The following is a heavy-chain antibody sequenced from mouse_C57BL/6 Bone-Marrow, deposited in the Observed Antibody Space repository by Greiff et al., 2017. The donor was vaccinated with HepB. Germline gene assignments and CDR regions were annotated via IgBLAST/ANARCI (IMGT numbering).Heavy chain of an antibody. CDR3: ARSKFSYYDGSSFYFDY. V-gene: IGHV7-3*01. D-gene: IGHD1-1*01. CDR1: GFTFTDYY. CDR2: IRNKANGYTT. J-gene: IGHJ2*01. Sequence: EVQGVESGGGLVQPGGSLSLSCAASGFTFTDYYMSWVRQPPGKALEWLGFIRNKANGYTTEYSASVKGRFTISRDNSQSILYLQMNALRAEDSATYYCARSKFSYYDGSSFYFDYWGQGTTLTVSS.